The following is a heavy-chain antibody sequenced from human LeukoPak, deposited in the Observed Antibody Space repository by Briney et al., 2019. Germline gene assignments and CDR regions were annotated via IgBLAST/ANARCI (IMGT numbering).Heavy chain of an antibody. CDR1: GFTFSNAW. CDR2: ISGSGRGT. V-gene: IGHV3-23*01. J-gene: IGHJ5*02. Sequence: GGSLRLSCAVSGFTFSNAWMSWVRQAPGKGLEWVSGISGSGRGTYYADSVKGRFTISRDNSKNTLYLQMNSVRAEDTAVYYCAKEHMDLSKSYDPWGQGTLVTVSS. CDR3: AKEHMDLSKSYDP. D-gene: IGHD3-10*01.